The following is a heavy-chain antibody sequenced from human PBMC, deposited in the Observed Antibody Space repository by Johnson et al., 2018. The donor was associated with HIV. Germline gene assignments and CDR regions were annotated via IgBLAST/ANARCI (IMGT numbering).Heavy chain of an antibody. Sequence: QVQLVESGGGVVQPGRSLRLSCAASGFTFSSYAMHWVRQAPGKGLEWVAVISDDGSNKYYADSVKGRFTISRDNSKNTLYLQMNSLRAEDTAVYYCAKDYGDYAHDAFDIWGQGTMVTVSS. CDR1: GFTFSSYA. V-gene: IGHV3-30-3*01. J-gene: IGHJ3*02. CDR3: AKDYGDYAHDAFDI. CDR2: ISDDGSNK. D-gene: IGHD4-17*01.